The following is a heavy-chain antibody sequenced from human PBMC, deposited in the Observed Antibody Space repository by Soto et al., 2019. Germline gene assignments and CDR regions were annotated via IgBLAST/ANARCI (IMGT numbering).Heavy chain of an antibody. CDR1: GGSFSGYY. D-gene: IGHD2-8*02. J-gene: IGHJ4*02. CDR2: INHSGST. Sequence: SETLSLTCAVYGGSFSGYYWTWIRQPPGTGLEWIGEINHSGSTNYNPSLKSRVTISVGTSKNQFSLKLTSVTAADTAVYYCARDNITGLFDYWGQGTLVTVSS. V-gene: IGHV4-34*01. CDR3: ARDNITGLFDY.